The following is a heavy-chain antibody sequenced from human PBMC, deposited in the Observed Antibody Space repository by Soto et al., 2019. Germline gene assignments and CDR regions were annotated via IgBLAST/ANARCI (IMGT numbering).Heavy chain of an antibody. Sequence: DVQLLESGGGLVQPGGSLRLSCAASGFTFRSNAMSWVRQAPGKGLGWVSGISGSGISTHYADSVKGRFTVSRDNSKNTLYLQMNSLRAEDTAVYNCAKEPVGPDWYFDLWGRGTLVTVSS. J-gene: IGHJ2*01. CDR1: GFTFRSNA. CDR2: ISGSGIST. CDR3: AKEPVGPDWYFDL. V-gene: IGHV3-23*01.